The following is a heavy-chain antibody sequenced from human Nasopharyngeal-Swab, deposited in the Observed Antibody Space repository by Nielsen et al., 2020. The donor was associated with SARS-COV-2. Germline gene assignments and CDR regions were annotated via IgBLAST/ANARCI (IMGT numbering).Heavy chain of an antibody. CDR1: GFTFSSYA. CDR3: ARTPRGDYYFDY. D-gene: IGHD3-10*01. V-gene: IGHV3-23*01. CDR2: ISGSGGST. J-gene: IGHJ4*02. Sequence: GESLKISCAASGFTFSSYAMSWVRQAPGKGLEWVSAISGSGGSTYYADSVKGRFTISRDNAKNSLYLQMNSLRAEDTAVYYCARTPRGDYYFDYWGQGTLVTVSS.